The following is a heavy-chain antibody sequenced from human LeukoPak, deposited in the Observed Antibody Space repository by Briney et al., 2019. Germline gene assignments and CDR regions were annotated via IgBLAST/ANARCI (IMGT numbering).Heavy chain of an antibody. CDR2: MNPNSGNT. D-gene: IGHD1-26*01. J-gene: IGHJ6*02. CDR3: ARGGGSYYYYYGMDV. CDR1: GGTFSSYA. Sequence: EASVKVSCKASGGTFSSYAISWVRQATGQGLEWMGWMNPNSGNTGYAQKFQGRVTMTRNTSISTAYMELSSLRSEDTAVYYCARGGGSYYYYYGMDVWGQGTTVTVSS. V-gene: IGHV1-8*02.